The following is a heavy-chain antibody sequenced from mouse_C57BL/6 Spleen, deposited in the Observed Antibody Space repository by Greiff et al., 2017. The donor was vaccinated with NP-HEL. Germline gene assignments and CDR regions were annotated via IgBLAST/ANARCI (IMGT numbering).Heavy chain of an antibody. CDR2: ISDGGSYT. V-gene: IGHV5-4*03. J-gene: IGHJ1*03. CDR1: GFTFSSYA. Sequence: EVKLVESGGGLVKPGGSLKLSCAASGFTFSSYAMSWVRQTPEKRLEWVATISDGGSYTYYPDNVKGRVTISRDNAKNNLYLQLSHLKSEDAAVYCCERGRYYGGWGTGATVTVS. CDR3: ERGRYYGG.